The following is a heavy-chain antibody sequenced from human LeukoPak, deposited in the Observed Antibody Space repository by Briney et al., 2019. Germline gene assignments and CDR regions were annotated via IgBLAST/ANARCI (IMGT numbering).Heavy chain of an antibody. Sequence: ASVKVSCKASGYSFTGSYMHWVRQAPGHGLEWMGWINPNSGGTKYAQKFQGRLTMTRDTSITTAYMELSRLRSDDTAVYYCAKYFKNGWLDGGAFDIWGQGTMVTVSS. CDR2: INPNSGGT. V-gene: IGHV1-2*02. CDR3: AKYFKNGWLDGGAFDI. D-gene: IGHD6-19*01. CDR1: GYSFTGSY. J-gene: IGHJ3*02.